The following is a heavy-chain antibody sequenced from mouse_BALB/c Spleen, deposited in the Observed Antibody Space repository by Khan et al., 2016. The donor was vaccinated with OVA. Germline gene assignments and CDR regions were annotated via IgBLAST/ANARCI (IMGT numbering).Heavy chain of an antibody. CDR1: GYSITSGYA. V-gene: IGHV3-2*02. CDR2: ISYSGST. J-gene: IGHJ4*01. Sequence: VQLKQSGPGLVKPSQSLSLTCTVTGYSITSGYAWNWIRQFPGNKLEWMGYISYSGSTSYNPSLRSRISITRDPSKNQFFLQLNSVTTEDTATYYCARKNYYGYAMDYWGQGTSVTVSS. D-gene: IGHD1-1*01. CDR3: ARKNYYGYAMDY.